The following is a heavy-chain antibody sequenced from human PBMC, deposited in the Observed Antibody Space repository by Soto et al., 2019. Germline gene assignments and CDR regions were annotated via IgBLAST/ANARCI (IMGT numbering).Heavy chain of an antibody. CDR3: ARGDILTGYYGYYYYYMDV. Sequence: PSETLSLTCAVYGVSFSGYYWILIRQPPGKGLEWIGEINHSGSTNYNPSLKSRVTISVDTSKNQFSLKLSSVTAADTAVYYCARGDILTGYYGYYYYYMDVWGKGTTVTV. CDR2: INHSGST. CDR1: GVSFSGYY. J-gene: IGHJ6*03. V-gene: IGHV4-34*01. D-gene: IGHD3-9*01.